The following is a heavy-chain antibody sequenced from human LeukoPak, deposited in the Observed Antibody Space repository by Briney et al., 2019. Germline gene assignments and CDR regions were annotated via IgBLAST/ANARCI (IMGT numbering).Heavy chain of an antibody. V-gene: IGHV4-59*01. CDR2: IYYSGST. CDR1: GGSISSYY. J-gene: IGHJ4*02. Sequence: SETLSLTCTVSGGSISSYYWSWIRQPPGKGLEWIGYIYYSGSTNYNPSLKSRVTISVDTSKNQFSLKLSSVTAADKAVYYCARAGYSSGWYPRDWGQGTLVTVSS. CDR3: ARAGYSSGWYPRD. D-gene: IGHD6-19*01.